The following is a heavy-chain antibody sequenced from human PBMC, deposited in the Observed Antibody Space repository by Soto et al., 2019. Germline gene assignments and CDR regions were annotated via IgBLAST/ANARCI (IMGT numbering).Heavy chain of an antibody. Sequence: SETLSLTCTVSGGSIGSGGYYWSWIRQHPGKGLEWIGYIYYSGSTYYNPSLKSRVTISVDTSKNQFSLKLSSVTAADTAVYYCARVFGFGGMDVWGQGTTVTVSS. CDR1: GGSIGSGGYY. CDR2: IYYSGST. CDR3: ARVFGFGGMDV. D-gene: IGHD3-10*01. V-gene: IGHV4-31*03. J-gene: IGHJ6*02.